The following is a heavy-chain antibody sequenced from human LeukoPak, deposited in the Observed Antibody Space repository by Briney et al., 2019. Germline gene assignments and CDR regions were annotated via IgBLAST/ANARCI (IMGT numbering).Heavy chain of an antibody. D-gene: IGHD6-19*01. J-gene: IGHJ3*02. CDR1: GYTFTSYG. CDR3: ARVPLRLRARRAFDI. CDR2: MNPNSGNT. V-gene: IGHV1-8*02. Sequence: ASVKVSCKASGYTFTSYGISWVRQAPGHGLEWMGWMNPNSGNTGYAQKFQGRVTMTRNTSISTAYMELSSLRSEDTAVYYCARVPLRLRARRAFDIWGQGTMVTVSS.